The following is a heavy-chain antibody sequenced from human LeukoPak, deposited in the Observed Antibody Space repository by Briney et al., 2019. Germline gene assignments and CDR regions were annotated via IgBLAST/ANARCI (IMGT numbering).Heavy chain of an antibody. V-gene: IGHV3-30*02. CDR1: GFTFSSYG. CDR3: AKDRASSGYYPAFDY. J-gene: IGHJ4*02. D-gene: IGHD3-22*01. Sequence: GGSLRLSCAASGFTFSSYGMHWVRQAPGKGLEWVAFIRYDGSYKYYADSVKGRFTISRDNSKNTLYLQMNSLRTEDTAVYYCAKDRASSGYYPAFDYWGQGTLVTVSS. CDR2: IRYDGSYK.